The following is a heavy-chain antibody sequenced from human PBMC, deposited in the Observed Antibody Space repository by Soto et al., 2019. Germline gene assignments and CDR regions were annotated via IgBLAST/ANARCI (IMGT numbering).Heavy chain of an antibody. CDR3: ARATTSHSYYFDGMDV. Sequence: QVQLVQSGAEVKKPGSSVKVSCKTSGGTFNRYGISWVRQAPGQGLEWMGGIIPIFGTGNYAQKFQGRVTSXXDESATTAYRELRSLNSEDTDVAYCARATTSHSYYFDGMDVWGQGTTVTVSS. CDR2: IIPIFGTG. J-gene: IGHJ6*02. V-gene: IGHV1-69*05. CDR1: GGTFNRYG.